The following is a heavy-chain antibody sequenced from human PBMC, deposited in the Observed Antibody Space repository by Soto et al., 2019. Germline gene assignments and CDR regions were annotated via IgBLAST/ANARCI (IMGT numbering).Heavy chain of an antibody. D-gene: IGHD3-3*01. Sequence: GASVKVSCKASGYTFTIYYMHWVLQAPGQGLEWMGIINPSGGSTSYAQKFQGRVTMTRDTSTSTVYMELSSLRSEDTAVYYCARRISYDFWSGYSILESWFDPWGQGTLVTVS. CDR1: GYTFTIYY. CDR3: ARRISYDFWSGYSILESWFDP. J-gene: IGHJ5*02. V-gene: IGHV1-46*03. CDR2: INPSGGST.